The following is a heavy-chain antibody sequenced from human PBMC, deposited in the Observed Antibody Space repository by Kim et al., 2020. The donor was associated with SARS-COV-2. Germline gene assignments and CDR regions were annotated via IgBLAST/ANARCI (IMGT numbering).Heavy chain of an antibody. D-gene: IGHD6-6*01. CDR2: IYYSGST. J-gene: IGHJ6*01. CDR1: GGSISSYY. V-gene: IGHV4-59*13. Sequence: SETLSLTCTVSGGSISSYYWSWIRQPPGKGLEWIGYIYYSGSTNYNPSLESRVTISVDTSKNQFSLKLSSVTAADTAVYYCARAIRGSSTLRYYYYYGM. CDR3: ARAIRGSSTLRYYYYYGM.